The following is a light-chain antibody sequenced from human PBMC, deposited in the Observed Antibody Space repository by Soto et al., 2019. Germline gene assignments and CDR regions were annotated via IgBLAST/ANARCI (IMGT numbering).Light chain of an antibody. CDR3: QQNDSSPLT. CDR2: WAS. V-gene: IGKV4-1*01. CDR1: HDMLYSSDQTNY. J-gene: IGKJ1*01. Sequence: GLIQYPTSLAVSLGERATMNVKSSHDMLYSSDQTNYLSWYQQRPGQPPKLLFHWASTRESGVPDRFSGSGSGTHFTLTITILQAEDVAVYCCQQNDSSPLTFGQGTKVDIK.